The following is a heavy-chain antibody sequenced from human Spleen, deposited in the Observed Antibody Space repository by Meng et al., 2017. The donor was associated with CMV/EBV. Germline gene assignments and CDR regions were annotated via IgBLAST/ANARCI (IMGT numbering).Heavy chain of an antibody. Sequence: GESLKISCATSAFTFNNYGMHWVRQAPGKGLEWVAFIRYDGNNLYYADSVKGRFTISRDNSKNTLYLQMNSLRAEDTAVYYCALLGSYCSSTSCYGIPKLNDYWGQGTLVTVSS. CDR3: ALLGSYCSSTSCYGIPKLNDY. V-gene: IGHV3-30*02. J-gene: IGHJ4*02. CDR2: IRYDGNNL. CDR1: AFTFNNYG. D-gene: IGHD2-2*01.